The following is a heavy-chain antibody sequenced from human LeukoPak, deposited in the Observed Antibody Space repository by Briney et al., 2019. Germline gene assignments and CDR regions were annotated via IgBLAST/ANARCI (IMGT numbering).Heavy chain of an antibody. D-gene: IGHD3-10*01. J-gene: IGHJ3*02. Sequence: GGSLILSCAASGFTFSSYAMSWVRQAPGKGLEWVSSIGDGGVSTYYAGSVRGRFTISRDNSKNTLLLQMNSLRAEDTAIYFCAKFQTTLVRGVVRIDDAFDMWSHGTLVTVSS. CDR1: GFTFSSYA. CDR3: AKFQTTLVRGVVRIDDAFDM. CDR2: IGDGGVST. V-gene: IGHV3-23*01.